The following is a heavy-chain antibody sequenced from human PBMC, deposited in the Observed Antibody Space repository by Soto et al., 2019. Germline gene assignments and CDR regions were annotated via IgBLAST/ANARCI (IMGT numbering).Heavy chain of an antibody. J-gene: IGHJ3*02. CDR3: ARGRSGWSRGDAFDI. V-gene: IGHV1-2*02. CDR1: GYTFTGYY. CDR2: INPNSGGT. D-gene: IGHD6-19*01. Sequence: QVQLVQSGAEVKKPGAAVKVSCKASGYTFTGYYMHWVRQAPGQGLEWMGWINPNSGGTNYAQKFQGRVTMTRDTSISTAYMELSRLRSDDTAVYYCARGRSGWSRGDAFDIWGQGTMVTVSS.